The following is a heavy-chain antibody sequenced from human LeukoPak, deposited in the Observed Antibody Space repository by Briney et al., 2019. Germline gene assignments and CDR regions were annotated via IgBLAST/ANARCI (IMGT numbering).Heavy chain of an antibody. CDR1: GYSFNDLS. D-gene: IGHD3-9*01. V-gene: IGHV1-24*01. J-gene: IGHJ4*02. Sequence: GASVKVSCKVSGYSFNDLSVHWVRQAPGKGLQWMGGYDPEYDDTIYAQNFQGRLTMTEDTSTATAFMEVSSLRSEDTAVYYCTAVSLLRGYDVLTFYSYPNYFDFWGQGTLVTVSS. CDR2: YDPEYDDT. CDR3: TAVSLLRGYDVLTFYSYPNYFDF.